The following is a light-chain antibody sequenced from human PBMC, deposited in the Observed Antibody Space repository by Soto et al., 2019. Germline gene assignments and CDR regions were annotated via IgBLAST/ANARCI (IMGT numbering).Light chain of an antibody. Sequence: QSVLTQPPSASGAPGQRLTISCSGSSSNIGSNNVNWYQHLPGTAPKLLIYSYDERPSGVPDRFSGSKSGTSASLAISGLQSEAEGDYYCAAWDDRLNGVVFGGGTKLTVL. CDR2: SYD. CDR1: SSNIGSNN. V-gene: IGLV1-44*01. CDR3: AAWDDRLNGVV. J-gene: IGLJ2*01.